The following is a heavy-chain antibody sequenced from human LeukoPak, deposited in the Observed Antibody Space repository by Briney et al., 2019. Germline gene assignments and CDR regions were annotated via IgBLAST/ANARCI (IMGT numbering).Heavy chain of an antibody. V-gene: IGHV5-51*01. J-gene: IGHJ6*02. CDR2: IYPSDSDT. Sequence: GESLKIFCKGSGYSFPSYWIGWVRQMPGKGLEWMGTIYPSDSDTRYSPSFQGQVTISADKSINTAYLQWSSLKVSDTAMYYCASPIGGHGMDVWGQGTTVTVSS. CDR3: ASPIGGHGMDV. D-gene: IGHD3-10*01. CDR1: GYSFPSYW.